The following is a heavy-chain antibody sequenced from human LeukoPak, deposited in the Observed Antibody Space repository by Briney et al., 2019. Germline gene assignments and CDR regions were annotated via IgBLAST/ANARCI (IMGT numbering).Heavy chain of an antibody. CDR2: IYHSGST. D-gene: IGHD3-3*01. CDR1: GGSISSGGYS. CDR3: ARARGVVITRAFDI. J-gene: IGHJ3*02. Sequence: PSETLSLTCAVSGGSISSGGYSWSWIRQPPGKGLEWIGYIYHSGSTYYNPSLKSRVTISVDRPKNQFSLKLSSVTAADTAVYYCARARGVVITRAFDIWGQGTMVTVSS. V-gene: IGHV4-30-2*01.